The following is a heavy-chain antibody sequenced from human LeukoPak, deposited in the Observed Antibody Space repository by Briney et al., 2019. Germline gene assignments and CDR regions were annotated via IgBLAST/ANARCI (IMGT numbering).Heavy chain of an antibody. V-gene: IGHV4-34*01. CDR3: ARVSLVRGAPDYYFDY. J-gene: IGHJ4*02. CDR2: INHSGST. D-gene: IGHD3-10*01. CDR1: GGSFSGYY. Sequence: SETLSLTCAVYGGSFSGYYWSWIRQPPGKGLEWIGEINHSGSTNYNPSLKSRVTISVDTSKNQFSLKLSSVTAADTAVYYCARVSLVRGAPDYYFDYWGQGTLVTVSS.